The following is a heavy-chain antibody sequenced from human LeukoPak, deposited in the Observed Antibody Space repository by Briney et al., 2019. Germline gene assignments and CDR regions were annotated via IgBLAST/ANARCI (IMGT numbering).Heavy chain of an antibody. CDR2: MNPGVST. J-gene: IGHJ6*03. D-gene: IGHD3-22*01. CDR1: SGPIYSYY. Sequence: SETLSLTCTVSSGPIYSYYWSWIRQTAGKGLEWIGRMNPGVSTNYNPAPKSRVTMSVDTSRNQFALELRDVTAADTAVYYCARLKFYDSTGYSPGHYMDVWGKGTTVTVSS. V-gene: IGHV4-4*07. CDR3: ARLKFYDSTGYSPGHYMDV.